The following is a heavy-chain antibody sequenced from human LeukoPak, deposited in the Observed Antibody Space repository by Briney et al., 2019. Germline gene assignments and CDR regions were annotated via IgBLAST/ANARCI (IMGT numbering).Heavy chain of an antibody. CDR1: GFTFDDYG. CDR2: ISGSGGST. CDR3: ARAGLYTDYYYMDV. D-gene: IGHD2-2*02. V-gene: IGHV3-20*04. J-gene: IGHJ6*03. Sequence: GGSLRLSCAASGFTFDDYGMSWVRQAPGKGLEWVSAISGSGGSTYYADSVKGRFTISRDNAKNSLYLQMNSLRAEDTALYYCARAGLYTDYYYMDVWGKGTTVTVSS.